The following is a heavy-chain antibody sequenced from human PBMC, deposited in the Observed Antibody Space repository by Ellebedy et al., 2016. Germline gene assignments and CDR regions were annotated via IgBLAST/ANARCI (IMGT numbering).Heavy chain of an antibody. Sequence: ASVKVSXKASGYTFTSYDINWVRQATGQGLEWMGWMNPNSGNTGYAQKFQGRVTMTRNTSISTAYMELSSLRSEDTAVYYCARALPPFDYDFWSGYSYYMDVWGKGTTVTVSS. CDR2: MNPNSGNT. D-gene: IGHD3-3*01. V-gene: IGHV1-8*01. CDR1: GYTFTSYD. CDR3: ARALPPFDYDFWSGYSYYMDV. J-gene: IGHJ6*03.